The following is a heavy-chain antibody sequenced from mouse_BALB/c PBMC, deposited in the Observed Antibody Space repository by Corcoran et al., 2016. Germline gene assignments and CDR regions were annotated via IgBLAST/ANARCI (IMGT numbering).Heavy chain of an antibody. CDR1: GYTFPSTY. CDR2: INPSTGGV. Sequence: QVQLQQPGAELVKPGASVKLSCMTSGYTFPSTYAYWVKERPGQGLEWIGGINPSTGGVNFNEKFKSKATLTVDIPSSTAYMQLSSLTSEDSAVYYCTRDYGSSPWFVYWGQGTLVTVSA. V-gene: IGHV1S81*02. CDR3: TRDYGSSPWFVY. J-gene: IGHJ3*01. D-gene: IGHD1-1*01.